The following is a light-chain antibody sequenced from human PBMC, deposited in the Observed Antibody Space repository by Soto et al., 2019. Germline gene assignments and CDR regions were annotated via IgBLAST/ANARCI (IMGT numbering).Light chain of an antibody. J-gene: IGKJ4*01. CDR1: QSVSSL. Sequence: EIVLTQSPATLSLSPGERATLSCRASQSVSSLLAWYQQKSGQPPRLLISDASNRATGVTARFSGSGSGTDFTLIISSLEPEDFSVYYCQQRSNWPLSFGGGTKVEI. CDR3: QQRSNWPLS. V-gene: IGKV3-11*01. CDR2: DAS.